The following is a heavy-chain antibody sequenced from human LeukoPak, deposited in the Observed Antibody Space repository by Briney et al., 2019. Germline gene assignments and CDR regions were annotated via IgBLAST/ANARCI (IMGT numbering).Heavy chain of an antibody. J-gene: IGHJ4*02. CDR1: GFTFSSYW. CDR2: INSDGSST. V-gene: IGHV3-74*01. Sequence: GGSLRLSCAASGFTFSSYWMHWVRQAPGKGLVWVSRINSDGSSTSYADSVKGRFTISRDNAKNSLYLQMNSLRAEDTAVYYCARYVVVPAGNFDYWGQGTLVTVSS. CDR3: ARYVVVPAGNFDY. D-gene: IGHD2-2*01.